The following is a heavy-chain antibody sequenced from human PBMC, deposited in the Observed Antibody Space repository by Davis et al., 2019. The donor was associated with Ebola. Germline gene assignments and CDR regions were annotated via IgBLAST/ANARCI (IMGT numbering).Heavy chain of an antibody. CDR3: ARDTKVRGGGNSMDV. D-gene: IGHD3-16*01. J-gene: IGHJ6*02. CDR1: GYTFTSYD. CDR2: MDPNSGNT. V-gene: IGHV1-8*01. Sequence: ASVKVSCKASGYTFTSYDINWVRQATGQGLEWLGWMDPNSGNTGYAQKFQGRVTMTRNTSISTAYMELSSLRSEDTAVYYCARDTKVRGGGNSMDVWGQGTTVTVSS.